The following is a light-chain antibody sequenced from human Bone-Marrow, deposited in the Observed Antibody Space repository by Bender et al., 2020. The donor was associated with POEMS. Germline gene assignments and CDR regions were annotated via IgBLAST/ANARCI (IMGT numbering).Light chain of an antibody. V-gene: IGLV2-11*01. CDR1: NGDFDGYNY. J-gene: IGLJ3*02. Sequence: QSALTQPRSVSGSPGQSVTISCTATNGDFDGYNYVSWYQQPPGKAPKLIVYDVTKRPSGVPDRFSGSKSGNTASLTVAGLQAEDEADYYCSSYAGSNNFWVFGGGTKLTVL. CDR3: SSYAGSNNFWV. CDR2: DVT.